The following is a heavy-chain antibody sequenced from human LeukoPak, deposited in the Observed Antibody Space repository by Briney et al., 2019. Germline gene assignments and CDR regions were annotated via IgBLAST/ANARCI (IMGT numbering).Heavy chain of an antibody. D-gene: IGHD1-26*01. J-gene: IGHJ6*03. CDR3: ARGSGVGAARGHYYYFMDV. CDR2: TIPVFGST. V-gene: IGHV1-69*05. CDR1: GCTFRNYA. Sequence: SVKVSCKSSGCTFRNYAISWVRQAPGQGLEWLGGTIPVFGSTDYAQKFLDRLTITTDESPSTSYMQLSSLQSDDTAVYYCARGSGVGAARGHYYYFMDVWGKGTTVTVSS.